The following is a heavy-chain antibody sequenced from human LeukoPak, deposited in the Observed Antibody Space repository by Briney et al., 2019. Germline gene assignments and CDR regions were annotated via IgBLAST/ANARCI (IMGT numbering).Heavy chain of an antibody. V-gene: IGHV4-59*12. D-gene: IGHD4-11*01. CDR2: IYHSGST. CDR1: GGSTETYY. Sequence: PSETLSLTCTVSGGSTETYYWSWIRQPPGKGLEWIGYIYHSGSTYYNPSLKSRVTISVDRSKNQFSLKLSSVTAADTAVYYCARDVATGHFDYWGQGTLVTVSS. CDR3: ARDVATGHFDY. J-gene: IGHJ4*02.